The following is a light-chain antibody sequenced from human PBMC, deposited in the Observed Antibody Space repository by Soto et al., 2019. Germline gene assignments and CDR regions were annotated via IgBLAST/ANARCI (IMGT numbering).Light chain of an antibody. Sequence: DIQLTHSPSFLSASVGDRVTITCRASQAISSYLAWYQQKLGKVPKLLIYAASTLQSGVPLRFSGSGSGTSFTPTISSLQPEDFATYYCQQLLSYPITFGQGTRLEIK. CDR1: QAISSY. V-gene: IGKV1-9*01. J-gene: IGKJ5*01. CDR2: AAS. CDR3: QQLLSYPIT.